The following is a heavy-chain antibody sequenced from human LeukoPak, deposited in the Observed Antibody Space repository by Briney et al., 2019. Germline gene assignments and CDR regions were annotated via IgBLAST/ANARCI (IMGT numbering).Heavy chain of an antibody. V-gene: IGHV3-15*01. Sequence: GGSLRLSCAASGFTFSKAWMNWVRQAPGKGLEWVGRIYSKTGGGSTEYAAPVKARCTISRDDSKNTLWLQMNSLKTEDTAVYYCTRGSNSDSSADFDQWGQGTLVTVSP. CDR1: GFTFSKAW. CDR2: IYSKTGGGST. J-gene: IGHJ4*02. CDR3: TRGSNSDSSADFDQ. D-gene: IGHD3-22*01.